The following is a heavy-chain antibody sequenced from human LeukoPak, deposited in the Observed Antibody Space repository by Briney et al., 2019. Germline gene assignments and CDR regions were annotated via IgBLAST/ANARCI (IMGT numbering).Heavy chain of an antibody. J-gene: IGHJ4*02. D-gene: IGHD3-22*01. CDR3: TRGLAYYYDSTAYFLDY. CDR1: GFTFSSYG. CDR2: ISGGGGST. V-gene: IGHV3-23*01. Sequence: GGSLRLPCAASGFTFSSYGMSWVRQAPGKGLEWVSAISGGGGSTYYADSVKGRFTISRDNSKNTLYLQMGSLRAEDTAVYYCTRGLAYYYDSTAYFLDYCGQETLVTVSS.